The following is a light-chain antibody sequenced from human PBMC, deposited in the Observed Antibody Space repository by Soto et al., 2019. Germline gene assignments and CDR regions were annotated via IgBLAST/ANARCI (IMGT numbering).Light chain of an antibody. V-gene: IGKV3-20*01. J-gene: IGKJ4*01. CDR3: QQYGSSPLT. CDR1: QSLSTY. Sequence: EIVFTQSPATLSFSPGKRATLSCRASQSLSTYLAWYQQKPGQAPRLLIYGASSRATGIPDRFSGSGPGTDFTLTISRLEPEDFAVYYCQQYGSSPLTFGGGTKVDIK. CDR2: GAS.